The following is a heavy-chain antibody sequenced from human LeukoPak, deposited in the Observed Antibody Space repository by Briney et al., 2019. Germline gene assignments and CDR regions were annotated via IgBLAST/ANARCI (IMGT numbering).Heavy chain of an antibody. Sequence: SETLSLTCTVSGGSVSSSSYYWGWIRRPPGKGLEWIGSIYYSGSTYYNPSLKSRVTISVDTSKNQFSLKLSSVTAADTAVYYCARAGDYYYYMDVWGKGTTVTISS. CDR2: IYYSGST. CDR1: GGSVSSSSYY. D-gene: IGHD1-26*01. J-gene: IGHJ6*03. V-gene: IGHV4-39*01. CDR3: ARAGDYYYYMDV.